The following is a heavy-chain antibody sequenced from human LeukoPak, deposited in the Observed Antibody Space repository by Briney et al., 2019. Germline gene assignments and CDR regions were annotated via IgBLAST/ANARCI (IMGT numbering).Heavy chain of an antibody. V-gene: IGHV3-11*01. CDR2: ISTSAGTI. Sequence: GESLRLSCAASGFTFSDYYMTWIRQAPGKGLEWISYISTSAGTIYYADSVKGRFTISRDNAKNPLYLQMNSLRAEDTAVYYCARDAIDSSGFDFDCWGQGTLVTVSS. CDR3: ARDAIDSSGFDFDC. J-gene: IGHJ4*02. D-gene: IGHD3-22*01. CDR1: GFTFSDYY.